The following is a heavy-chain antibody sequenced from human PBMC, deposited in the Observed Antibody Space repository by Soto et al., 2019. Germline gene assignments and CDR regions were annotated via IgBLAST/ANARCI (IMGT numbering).Heavy chain of an antibody. J-gene: IGHJ6*02. V-gene: IGHV3-53*01. D-gene: IGHD5-12*01. CDR3: ARDLRQNIGGVYYHGMDV. CDR1: GFTVSSNY. Sequence: GESLRLACAVSGFTVSSNYMTWVRQAPGRGLEWVSIIYSSGRTYYADSVKGRFNISRDNSKNTMYLQMKSLGVDDTAVYYCARDLRQNIGGVYYHGMDVWGQGTTVTVSS. CDR2: IYSSGRT.